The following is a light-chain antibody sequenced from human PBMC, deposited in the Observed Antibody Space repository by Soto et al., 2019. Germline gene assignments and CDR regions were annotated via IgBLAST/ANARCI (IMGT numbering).Light chain of an antibody. CDR2: GAS. CDR1: QSVSSN. CDR3: QQYNNWPPVT. V-gene: IGKV3-15*01. Sequence: EIVMTQSPATLSVSPGERATLSCRASQSVSSNLAWYQQKPGQAPRLLIYGASTRATGIPARFSGSGSGTEFTISISSLQSEYFAVYYCQQYNNWPPVTFGQGTRLEI. J-gene: IGKJ5*01.